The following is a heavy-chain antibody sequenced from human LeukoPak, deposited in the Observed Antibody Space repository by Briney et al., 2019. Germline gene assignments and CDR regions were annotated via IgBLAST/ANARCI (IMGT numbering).Heavy chain of an antibody. CDR3: AKRRSEVRGIVIGYFQH. V-gene: IGHV3-23*01. CDR2: ITITGSTT. J-gene: IGHJ1*01. Sequence: GGSLRLSCAASGFTFSSYAIHWVRQAPGKGLEWVSVITITGSTTYYADSVKGRFTISRDNSKNTIHLQMNSLRAEDTAIYYCAKRRSEVRGIVIGYFQHWGQGTLVTVSS. D-gene: IGHD3-10*01. CDR1: GFTFSSYA.